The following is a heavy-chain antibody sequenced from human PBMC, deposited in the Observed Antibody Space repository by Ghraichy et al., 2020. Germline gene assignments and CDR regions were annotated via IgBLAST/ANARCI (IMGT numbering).Heavy chain of an antibody. CDR3: AKVRCGGDCRPHEAFDI. CDR2: ISYDGSNK. Sequence: GGSMRLSCAASGFTFSSYGMHWVRQAPGKGLEWVAVISYDGSNKYYADSVKGRFTISRDNSKNTLYLQMNSLRAEDTAVYYCAKVRCGGDCRPHEAFDIWGQGTMVTVSS. CDR1: GFTFSSYG. D-gene: IGHD2-21*02. J-gene: IGHJ3*02. V-gene: IGHV3-30*18.